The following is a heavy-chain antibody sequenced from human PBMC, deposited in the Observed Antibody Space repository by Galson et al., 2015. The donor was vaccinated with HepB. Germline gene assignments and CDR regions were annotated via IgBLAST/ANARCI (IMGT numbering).Heavy chain of an antibody. V-gene: IGHV4-4*02. D-gene: IGHD3-22*01. Sequence: ETLSLTCAVSGGSISSSNWWSWVRQPPGKGLEWIGEIYHSGSTNYNPSLKSRVTISVDKSKNQFSLKLSSVTAADTAVYYCARREGDGYSSSLYYYDSSGYYHYFDYWGQGTLVTVSS. CDR3: ARREGDGYSSSLYYYDSSGYYHYFDY. CDR1: GGSISSSNW. CDR2: IYHSGST. J-gene: IGHJ4*02.